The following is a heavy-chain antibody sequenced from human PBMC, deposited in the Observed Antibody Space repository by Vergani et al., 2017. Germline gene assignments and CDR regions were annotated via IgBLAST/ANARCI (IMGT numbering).Heavy chain of an antibody. D-gene: IGHD6-19*01. CDR3: AREGIAVAGTQY. Sequence: QVQLVQSGAEVKKPGASVKVSCKASGYTFTSYGISWVRQAPGQGLEWMGWINPISGGTNYAQKFQGRVTMTRDTSISTAYMELSRLRSDDTAVYYCAREGIAVAGTQYWGQGTLVTVSS. CDR2: INPISGGT. CDR1: GYTFTSYG. J-gene: IGHJ4*02. V-gene: IGHV1-2*02.